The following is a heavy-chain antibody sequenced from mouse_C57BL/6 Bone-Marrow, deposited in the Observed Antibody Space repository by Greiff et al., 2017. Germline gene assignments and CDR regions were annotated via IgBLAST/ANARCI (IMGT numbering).Heavy chain of an antibody. CDR2: ISSGSSTI. CDR1: GFTFSDYG. J-gene: IGHJ4*01. Sequence: EVQRVESGGGLVKPGGSLKLSCAASGFTFSDYGMHWVRQAPEKGLEWVAYISSGSSTIYYADTVKGRFTISRGNAKNTLYLKMTSLRSEDTAMYYCAKDGMDYWGQGTSVTVSA. V-gene: IGHV5-17*01. CDR3: AKDGMDY.